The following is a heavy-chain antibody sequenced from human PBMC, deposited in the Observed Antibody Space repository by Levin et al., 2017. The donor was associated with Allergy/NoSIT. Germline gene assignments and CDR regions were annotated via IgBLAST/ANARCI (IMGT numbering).Heavy chain of an antibody. D-gene: IGHD6-13*01. J-gene: IGHJ3*02. V-gene: IGHV6-1*01. CDR1: GDSVSSNSAA. CDR3: GRYSSSLGAFDI. Sequence: RSQTLSLPCAISGDSVSSNSAAWNWIRQSPSRGLEWLGRTYYRSKWYNGYATSVKSRITINPDTSKNQFSLQLDSVTPEDTAMYYCGRYSSSLGAFDIWGQGTLVTVSS. CDR2: TYYRSKWYN.